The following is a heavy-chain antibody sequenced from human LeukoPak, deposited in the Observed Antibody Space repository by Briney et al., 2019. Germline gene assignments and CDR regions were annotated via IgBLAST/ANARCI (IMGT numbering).Heavy chain of an antibody. Sequence: SETLSLTCTVSGGSISSCYWSWIRQSPGKGLEWIGYVYYSGSTNYNPSLKSQITTSVDTSKNQFSLNLTSVTAADTAIYYCARSYDARGAFDIWGQGTMVTASS. CDR1: GGSISSCY. D-gene: IGHD3-16*01. J-gene: IGHJ3*02. CDR2: VYYSGST. CDR3: ARSYDARGAFDI. V-gene: IGHV4-59*08.